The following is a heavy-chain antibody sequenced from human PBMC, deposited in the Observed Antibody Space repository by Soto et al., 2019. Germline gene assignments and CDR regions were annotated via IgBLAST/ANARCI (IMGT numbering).Heavy chain of an antibody. CDR3: ARIDLGIAEAGPDY. Sequence: VGSLRLACAASGFTFSSYWMHWVRQSPGKGLVWVSRINSDGSSTSYADSVKGRFTISRDNAKNTLYLQMNSLRAEDTAVYYCARIDLGIAEAGPDYWGQGTLVTVSS. D-gene: IGHD6-13*01. V-gene: IGHV3-74*01. CDR1: GFTFSSYW. J-gene: IGHJ4*02. CDR2: INSDGSST.